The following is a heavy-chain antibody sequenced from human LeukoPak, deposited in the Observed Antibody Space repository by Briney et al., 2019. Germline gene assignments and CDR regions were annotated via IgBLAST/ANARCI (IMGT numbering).Heavy chain of an antibody. CDR3: ARDKLGLGELSLYDE. D-gene: IGHD3-16*02. CDR1: GYXLTGHS. Sequence: EASVKVSCKASGYXLTGHSIHWVRQAPGQGLEWMGWMNPNSGGTKYTRKFQGRVTMTRDTSISTAYMELSRLTSDDTAMYYCARDKLGLGELSLYDEWGQGTQVTVSS. J-gene: IGHJ4*02. CDR2: MNPNSGGT. V-gene: IGHV1-2*02.